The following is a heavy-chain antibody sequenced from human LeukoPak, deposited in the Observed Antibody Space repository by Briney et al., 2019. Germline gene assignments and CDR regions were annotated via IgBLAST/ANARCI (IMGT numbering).Heavy chain of an antibody. V-gene: IGHV3-74*03. D-gene: IGHD4-23*01. J-gene: IGHJ6*03. CDR2: VSGDGNYT. CDR1: GFTFSSYW. Sequence: GGSLRLSCAASGFTFSSYWMHWVRQVPGKGLVWVSRVSGDGNYTTYADSVKGRFTISRDNAKNTLYLQMNSLRAEDAAVYHCAREGNPDYCYYYMDVWGKGTTVTVSS. CDR3: AREGNPDYCYYYMDV.